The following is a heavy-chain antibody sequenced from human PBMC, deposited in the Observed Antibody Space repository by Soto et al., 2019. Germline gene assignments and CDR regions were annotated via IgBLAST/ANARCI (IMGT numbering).Heavy chain of an antibody. V-gene: IGHV4-39*01. CDR1: GGSISRRSHY. Sequence: QLQLQESGPGLVKPSETLSLTCTVSGGSISRRSHYWGWIRQSPGKHLEWIGSSYYRGSTHYNPSLKTRVTISVDTSKNQVFLKVFSVTAADTAVYYCATADGFGVVTPFFEYWGQGILVTVSS. CDR2: SYYRGST. CDR3: ATADGFGVVTPFFEY. J-gene: IGHJ4*02. D-gene: IGHD3-3*01.